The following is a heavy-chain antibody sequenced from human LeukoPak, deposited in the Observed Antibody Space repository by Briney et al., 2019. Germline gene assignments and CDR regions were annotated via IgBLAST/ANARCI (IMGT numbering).Heavy chain of an antibody. Sequence: GRSLRLSCAASGFTFSSYGMHWVGQAPGKGLEGVAVISYDGSNKYYADSVRGRLTISRNNSKNTLYLQMNSLRPEDTAVYYCAKDPRGGGNYYYYGMDVWGQGTTVTVSS. CDR3: AKDPRGGGNYYYYGMDV. V-gene: IGHV3-30*18. J-gene: IGHJ6*02. CDR1: GFTFSSYG. D-gene: IGHD4-23*01. CDR2: ISYDGSNK.